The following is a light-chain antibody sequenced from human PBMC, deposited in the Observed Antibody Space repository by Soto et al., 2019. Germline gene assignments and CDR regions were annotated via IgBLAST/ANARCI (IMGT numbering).Light chain of an antibody. CDR1: SSDVGGYDY. J-gene: IGLJ1*01. CDR3: YSYAGSSYV. V-gene: IGLV2-11*01. CDR2: DVS. Sequence: QSVLTQPRSVSGSPGQSVTISCTGTSSDVGGYDYVSWYQQHPDKAPKLMIYDVSNRPSGVPDRFSGSKSGNTASLTISGLQAEDEADYYCYSYAGSSYVFGTGTKLTVL.